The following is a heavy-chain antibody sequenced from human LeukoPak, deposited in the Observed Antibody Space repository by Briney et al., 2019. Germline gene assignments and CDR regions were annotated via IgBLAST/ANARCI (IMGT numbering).Heavy chain of an antibody. J-gene: IGHJ5*02. CDR3: AKYVSTGWFDP. CDR2: VHYSAGI. V-gene: IGHV4-59*08. D-gene: IGHD5/OR15-5a*01. CDR1: GGSLSNYY. Sequence: SETLSLTCTVSGGSLSNYYWSWIRQPPGKGLEWIAYVHYSAGINYNPSLRSRVTMSVDTSENQFSLMLSSVNAADTAVYYCAKYVSTGWFDPWGQGILVTVSS.